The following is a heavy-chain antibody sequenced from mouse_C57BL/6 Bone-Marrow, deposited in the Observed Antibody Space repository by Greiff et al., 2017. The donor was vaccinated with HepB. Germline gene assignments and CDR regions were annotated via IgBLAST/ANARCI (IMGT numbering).Heavy chain of an antibody. V-gene: IGHV1-61*01. CDR3: ARFDYDLFAY. D-gene: IGHD2-4*01. Sequence: QVQLKQPGAELVRPGSSVKLSCKASGYTFTSYWMDWVKQRPGQGLEWIGNIYPSDSETHYNQKFKDKATLTVDKSSSTAYMQLSSLTSEDSAVYYCARFDYDLFAYWGQGTLVTVSA. J-gene: IGHJ3*01. CDR2: IYPSDSET. CDR1: GYTFTSYW.